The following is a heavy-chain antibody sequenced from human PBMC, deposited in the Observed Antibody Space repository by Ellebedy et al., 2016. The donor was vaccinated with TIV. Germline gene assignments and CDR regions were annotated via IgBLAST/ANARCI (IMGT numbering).Heavy chain of an antibody. D-gene: IGHD2-15*01. Sequence: ASVKVSXKASGYTFTSYGISWVRQAPGQGLEWMGWISVYNGNTNYAQKLQGRVTMTTDTSTSTAYMELRSLRSDDTAVYYCARDQIVVVVAAKEGWFDPWGQGTLVTVSS. J-gene: IGHJ5*02. V-gene: IGHV1-18*01. CDR1: GYTFTSYG. CDR2: ISVYNGNT. CDR3: ARDQIVVVVAAKEGWFDP.